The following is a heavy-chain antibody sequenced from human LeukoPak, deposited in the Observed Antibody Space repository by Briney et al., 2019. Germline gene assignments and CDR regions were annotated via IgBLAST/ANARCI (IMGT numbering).Heavy chain of an antibody. D-gene: IGHD3-22*01. J-gene: IGHJ4*02. CDR1: GGTFSIYA. V-gene: IGHV1-69*01. Sequence: ASVNVSCTASGGTFSIYAISWVRQAPGQGLEWMGGIIPIFGTANYAQKFQGRVTITADESTSTAYMELSSLRSEDTAVYYCATRGYDSSGFDYWGQGTLVTVSS. CDR3: ATRGYDSSGFDY. CDR2: IIPIFGTA.